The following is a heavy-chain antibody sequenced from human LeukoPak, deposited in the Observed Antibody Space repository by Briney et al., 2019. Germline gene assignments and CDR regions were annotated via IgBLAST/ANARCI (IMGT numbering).Heavy chain of an antibody. CDR2: IYPGDSDT. V-gene: IGHV5-51*01. CDR1: GYSFTNYW. CDR3: ARQRFTMRAYAGNWFDP. D-gene: IGHD3-10*01. Sequence: GESLKISCKGSGYSFTNYWIGWVRQMPGKGLEWMGIIYPGDSDTRYSPSFQDQVTISADKSISTAYLQWSSLKASDTAMYYCARQRFTMRAYAGNWFDPWGQGTLVTVSS. J-gene: IGHJ5*02.